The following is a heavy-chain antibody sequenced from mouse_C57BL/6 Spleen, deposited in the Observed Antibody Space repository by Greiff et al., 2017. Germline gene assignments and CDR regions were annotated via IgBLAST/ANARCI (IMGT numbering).Heavy chain of an antibody. CDR2: ISSGGDYI. V-gene: IGHV5-9-1*02. Sequence: DVKLVESGEGFVKPGGSLKLSCAASGFTFSSYSMSWVRQTPEKRLEWVAYISSGGDYIYYADTVKGRFTISRDNARNTLYLQMSSLKSEDTAMYYCTRESYYAMDYWGQGTSVTVSS. CDR1: GFTFSSYS. J-gene: IGHJ4*01. CDR3: TRESYYAMDY.